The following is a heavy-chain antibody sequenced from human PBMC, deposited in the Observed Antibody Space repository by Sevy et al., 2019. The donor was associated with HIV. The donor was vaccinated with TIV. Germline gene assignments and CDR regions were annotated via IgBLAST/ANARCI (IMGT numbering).Heavy chain of an antibody. J-gene: IGHJ3*02. Sequence: GGSLRLSCAASGFTFSSYAMNWVRQAPGKGLEWVSTIFGSGGGKYYADSVKGRFTIPRENSKNTLYLQMNRLRAEDTAVYYCAGGRYDSSGSVDAFDIWGQGTMVTVSS. CDR1: GFTFSSYA. V-gene: IGHV3-23*01. D-gene: IGHD3-22*01. CDR3: AGGRYDSSGSVDAFDI. CDR2: IFGSGGGK.